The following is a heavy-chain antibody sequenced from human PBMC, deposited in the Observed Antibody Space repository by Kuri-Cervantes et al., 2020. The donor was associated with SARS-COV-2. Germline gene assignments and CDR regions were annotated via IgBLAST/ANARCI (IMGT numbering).Heavy chain of an antibody. CDR3: AREGHDYSNLRTPYYYYYYMDV. Sequence: GESLKSSCAASGFTFSSYGTHWVRQAPGKGLEWVAFIRYDGSNKYYADSVKGRFTISRDNSKNTLYLQMNSLRAEDTAVYYCAREGHDYSNLRTPYYYYYYMDVWGKGTTVTVSS. CDR1: GFTFSSYG. J-gene: IGHJ6*03. V-gene: IGHV3-30*02. CDR2: IRYDGSNK. D-gene: IGHD4-11*01.